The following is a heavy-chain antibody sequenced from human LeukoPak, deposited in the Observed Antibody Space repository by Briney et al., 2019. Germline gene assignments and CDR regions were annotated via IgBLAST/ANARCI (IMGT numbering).Heavy chain of an antibody. CDR1: GLIFSGSA. CDR2: IYRGCST. J-gene: IGHJ4*02. Sequence: GWALKVSFAASGLIFSGSAMHWVRQASGKGLEWVSVIYRGCSTFYVDCGKGRFTISRDNSKKTLYLQMNSLRAEDTAVYYCAFSPRDSNGYSPKYYFDYWGQGTLVTVSS. D-gene: IGHD3-22*01. CDR3: AFSPRDSNGYSPKYYFDY. V-gene: IGHV3-53*01.